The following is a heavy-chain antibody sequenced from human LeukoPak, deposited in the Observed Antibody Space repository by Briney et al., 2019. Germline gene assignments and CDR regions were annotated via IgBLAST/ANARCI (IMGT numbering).Heavy chain of an antibody. Sequence: SETLSLTCTVSGGSISSYYWSWIRQPPGKGLEWIGYIYYSGSTNYNPSLKSRVTISVDTSKNQFSLKLSSVTAADTAVCYCARTYYDILTGATDDAFDIWGQGTMVTVSS. D-gene: IGHD3-9*01. CDR1: GGSISSYY. J-gene: IGHJ3*02. CDR2: IYYSGST. CDR3: ARTYYDILTGATDDAFDI. V-gene: IGHV4-59*01.